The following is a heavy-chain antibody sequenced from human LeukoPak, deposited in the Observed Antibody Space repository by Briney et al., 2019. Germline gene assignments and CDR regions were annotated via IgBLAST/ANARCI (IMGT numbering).Heavy chain of an antibody. J-gene: IGHJ5*02. CDR2: VNPNSGGT. V-gene: IGHV1-2*02. Sequence: ASVKVSCKASGYTFTGYYMHWVRQAPGQGLEWMGWVNPNSGGTNYAQKFQGRVTMTRDTPISTAYMELSRLRSGDTAVYYCARDININWFDPWGQGTLVTVSS. CDR3: ARDININWFDP. CDR1: GYTFTGYY.